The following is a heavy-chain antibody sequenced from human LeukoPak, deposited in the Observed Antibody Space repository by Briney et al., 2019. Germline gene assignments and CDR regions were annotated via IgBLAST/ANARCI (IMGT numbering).Heavy chain of an antibody. D-gene: IGHD3-10*01. CDR2: ISAYNGNT. CDR3: ARVESSITMVRGVIEDFYYYYYMDV. Sequence: GASVKVSCKASGYTFTSYGISWVRQAPGQGLEWMGWISAYNGNTNYAQKLQGRVTMTTDTSTSTAYMELRSLRSDDTAVYYCARVESSITMVRGVIEDFYYYYYMDVWGKGTTVTVSS. V-gene: IGHV1-18*01. CDR1: GYTFTSYG. J-gene: IGHJ6*03.